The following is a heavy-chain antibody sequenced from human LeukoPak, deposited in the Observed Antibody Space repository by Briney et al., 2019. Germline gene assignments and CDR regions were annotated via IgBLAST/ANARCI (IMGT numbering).Heavy chain of an antibody. CDR2: INHSGST. CDR3: ARGYCSGGSCYSGWYYYDYMDV. Sequence: SETLSLTCAVYGGSFSGYYWSWIRQPPGKGLEWIGEINHSGSTNYNPSLKSRVTISVDTSKNQFSLKLSSVTAADTAVYYCARGYCSGGSCYSGWYYYDYMDVWGKGTTVTVSS. V-gene: IGHV4-34*01. CDR1: GGSFSGYY. D-gene: IGHD2-15*01. J-gene: IGHJ6*03.